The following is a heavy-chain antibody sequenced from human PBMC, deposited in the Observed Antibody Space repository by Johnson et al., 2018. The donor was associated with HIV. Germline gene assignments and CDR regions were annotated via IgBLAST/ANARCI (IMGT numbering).Heavy chain of an antibody. D-gene: IGHD4-17*01. CDR1: GFTFSDYY. V-gene: IGHV3-11*04. J-gene: IGHJ3*02. CDR3: ARPADYGDYSRDAFDI. CDR2: ISRSGSTI. Sequence: QVLLVESGGGVVRPGGSLRLSCAASGFTFSDYYMSWIRQAPGKGLEWVSYISRSGSTIYYADSVKGRFTISRDNAKNSLYLQMNSLRVEDTALYYCARPADYGDYSRDAFDIWGQGTMVTVSS.